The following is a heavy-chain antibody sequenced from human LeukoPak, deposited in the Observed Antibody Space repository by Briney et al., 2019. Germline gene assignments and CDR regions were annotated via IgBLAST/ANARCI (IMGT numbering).Heavy chain of an antibody. D-gene: IGHD3-3*01. CDR1: GGSISSISSNN. J-gene: IGHJ4*02. CDR2: IYYSGST. V-gene: IGHV4-61*05. Sequence: SETLSLTCAVSGGSISSISSNNWAWIRQPPGKGLECIGYIYYSGSTNYNPSLKSRVTISVDTSKTQFSLKLSSVTAADTAVYYCARGSGPDTYDFWSGYQYYFDYWGQGTLVTVSS. CDR3: ARGSGPDTYDFWSGYQYYFDY.